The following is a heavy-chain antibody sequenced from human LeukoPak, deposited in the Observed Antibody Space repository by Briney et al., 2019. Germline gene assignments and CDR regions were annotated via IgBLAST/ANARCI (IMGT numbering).Heavy chain of an antibody. Sequence: SVKVSCKASGGTFSSYAISWVRQAPGQGLEWMGGIIPIFGTANYAQKFQGRVTITTDESTSTAYMELSSLRSEDTAVYYCARESLDDYGGNSNAFDIWGQGTMVTVPS. CDR3: ARESLDDYGGNSNAFDI. V-gene: IGHV1-69*05. J-gene: IGHJ3*02. CDR2: IIPIFGTA. D-gene: IGHD4-23*01. CDR1: GGTFSSYA.